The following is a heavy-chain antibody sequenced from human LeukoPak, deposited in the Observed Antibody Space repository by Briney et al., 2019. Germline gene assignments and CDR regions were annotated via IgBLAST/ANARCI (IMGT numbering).Heavy chain of an antibody. J-gene: IGHJ4*02. CDR2: SNEDGSIT. D-gene: IGHD6-19*01. Sequence: PGGSLRLSCAVSGFTFSNSLMHWVRQGPGKGLVWVSRSNEDGSITSYADSVKGRFTISRDNAKNTLYLQMNSLRAEDTSVYYCTRGPSGWFASDFWGQGTLVTVSS. CDR1: GFTFSNSL. V-gene: IGHV3-74*01. CDR3: TRGPSGWFASDF.